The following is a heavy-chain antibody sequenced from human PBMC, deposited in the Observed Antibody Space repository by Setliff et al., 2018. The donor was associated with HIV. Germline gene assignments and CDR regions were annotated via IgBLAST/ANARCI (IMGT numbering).Heavy chain of an antibody. V-gene: IGHV1-18*01. D-gene: IGHD2-8*01. J-gene: IGHJ6*03. CDR2: IDSNNGNR. Sequence: VKVSCKASGYSLSTYAISWVRQAPGQGLEWMGWIDSNNGNRNFAQKFRGRVTVTTDISTNTAYMEVRSLSFDDTAVYYCVRLTADRTNYYYYMDVWGKGTTVTVSS. CDR3: VRLTADRTNYYYYMDV. CDR1: GYSLSTYA.